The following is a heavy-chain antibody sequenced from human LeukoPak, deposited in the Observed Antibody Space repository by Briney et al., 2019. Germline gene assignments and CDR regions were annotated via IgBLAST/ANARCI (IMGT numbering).Heavy chain of an antibody. CDR3: ASFSEAARGAFDI. J-gene: IGHJ3*02. V-gene: IGHV1-46*01. CDR2: IYPSGGGT. Sequence: ASVKVSCKASGYTFTSYYMHWVRQAPGQGLEWMGVIYPSGGGTTYAQNFQGRVTMTRDTSTSTVYVGLSSLRSEDTAVYYCASFSEAARGAFDIWGQGTMVTVSS. D-gene: IGHD6-6*01. CDR1: GYTFTSYY.